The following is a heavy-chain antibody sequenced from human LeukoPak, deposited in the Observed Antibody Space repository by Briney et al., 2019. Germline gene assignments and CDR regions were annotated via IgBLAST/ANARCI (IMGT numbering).Heavy chain of an antibody. V-gene: IGHV3-30*03. D-gene: IGHD3-22*01. J-gene: IGHJ4*02. CDR1: GFTFSNFG. CDR2: ISYDGNNK. Sequence: GGSLRLSCAASGFTFSNFGINWVRQAPGKGLEWVAVISYDGNNKYYGDSVKGRFTISRDNAKNSLYLQMNSLRAEDTAVYYCARVTFYYYDSSGYDFWGQGTLVTVSS. CDR3: ARVTFYYYDSSGYDF.